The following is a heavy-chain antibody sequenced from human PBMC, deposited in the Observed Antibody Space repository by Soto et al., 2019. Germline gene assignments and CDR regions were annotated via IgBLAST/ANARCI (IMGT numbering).Heavy chain of an antibody. J-gene: IGHJ4*02. CDR1: GGSVSSGSYY. CDR3: ARERTVTLDY. CDR2: IYYSGST. D-gene: IGHD4-17*01. Sequence: QVQLQESGPGLVKPSETLSLTCTVSGGSVSSGSYYWSWIRQPPGKGLEWIGYIYYSGSTNYNPSLKSRVTISVDTSKNQFSLKLSSVTAADTAVYYCARERTVTLDYWGQGTLVTVSS. V-gene: IGHV4-61*01.